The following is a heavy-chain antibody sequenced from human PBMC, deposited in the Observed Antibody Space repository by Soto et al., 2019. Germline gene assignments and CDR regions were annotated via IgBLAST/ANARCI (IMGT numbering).Heavy chain of an antibody. CDR1: GFTFTTYW. Sequence: GGSLRLSCTASGFTFTTYWMNWVRQAPGKGLVWVSRINNDGSGITYADSVKGRFTMSRDNAKNTLYLQMNSLRVEDTALYYCTRDYYSSSWAWGQGTLVTVSS. D-gene: IGHD6-13*01. CDR3: TRDYYSSSWA. J-gene: IGHJ5*02. V-gene: IGHV3-74*01. CDR2: INNDGSGI.